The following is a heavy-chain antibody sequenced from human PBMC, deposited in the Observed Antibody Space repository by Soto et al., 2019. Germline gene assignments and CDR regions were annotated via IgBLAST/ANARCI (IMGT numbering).Heavy chain of an antibody. Sequence: QVQLQESGPGLVKPSQTLSLTCTVSGGSISSGGYYWSWIRQHPGKGLEWIGYFYYSGSTYYNPSLKSRVTISVDTSKNQFSLKLSSVTAADTAVYYCARSIMITFGGVIDPYYFDYWGQGTLVTVSS. CDR3: ARSIMITFGGVIDPYYFDY. CDR2: FYYSGST. D-gene: IGHD3-16*02. CDR1: GGSISSGGYY. V-gene: IGHV4-31*03. J-gene: IGHJ4*02.